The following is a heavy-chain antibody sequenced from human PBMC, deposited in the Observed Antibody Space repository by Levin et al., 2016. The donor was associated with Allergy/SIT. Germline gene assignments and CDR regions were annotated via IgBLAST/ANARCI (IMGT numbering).Heavy chain of an antibody. V-gene: IGHV3-15*01. CDR2: IKSKTDGGAT. D-gene: IGHD3-22*01. CDR1: GFTFSNAW. CDR3: TTDPVGSMIVVVITHGYFHH. J-gene: IGHJ1*01. Sequence: GESLKISCAASGFTFSNAWMSWVRQAPGKGLEWVGRIKSKTDGGATDYAAPVKGRFTISRDDSKNTLYLQMNSLKTEDTAVYYCTTDPVGSMIVVVITHGYFHHWGQGTLVTVSS.